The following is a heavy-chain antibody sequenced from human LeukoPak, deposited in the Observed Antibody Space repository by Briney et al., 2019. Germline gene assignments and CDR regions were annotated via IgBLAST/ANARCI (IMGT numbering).Heavy chain of an antibody. Sequence: GGSLRLSCAASGFTFSNSAMSWVRQAPGKGLEWVSTLSGSGITTYYADSVKGRFTISRDNSKNTLYLQMNSLRAEDTAVYYCAKGIYSSGWRYFGYWGHGTLVTVSS. D-gene: IGHD6-19*01. J-gene: IGHJ4*01. CDR2: LSGSGITT. CDR3: AKGIYSSGWRYFGY. V-gene: IGHV3-23*01. CDR1: GFTFSNSA.